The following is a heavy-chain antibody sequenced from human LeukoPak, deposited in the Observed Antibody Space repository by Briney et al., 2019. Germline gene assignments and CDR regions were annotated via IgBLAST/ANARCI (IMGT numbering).Heavy chain of an antibody. CDR2: ISSSSSYI. CDR3: ARGGDTAMTSLDY. CDR1: GFTFSSYS. D-gene: IGHD5-18*01. V-gene: IGHV3-21*01. J-gene: IGHJ4*02. Sequence: KPGGSLRLSCAASGFTFSSYSMNWVRQAPGKGLEWVSSISSSSSYIYYADSVKGRFTISRDNAKNSLYLQMNSLRAEDTAVYYCARGGDTAMTSLDYWGQGTLVSVSS.